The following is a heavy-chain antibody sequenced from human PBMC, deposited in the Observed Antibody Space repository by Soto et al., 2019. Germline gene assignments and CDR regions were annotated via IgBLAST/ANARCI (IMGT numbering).Heavy chain of an antibody. J-gene: IGHJ5*02. D-gene: IGHD2-15*01. CDR2: IYTSGST. V-gene: IGHV4-4*07. CDR1: GGSISSYY. Sequence: SETLSLTCTVSGGSISSYYWSWIRQPAGKGLEWIGRIYTSGSTNYNPSLKSRVTMSVDTSKNQFSLKLSSVTAADTAVYYCARAFLDCSGGSCYGNWLDPWGQGTLVTVSS. CDR3: ARAFLDCSGGSCYGNWLDP.